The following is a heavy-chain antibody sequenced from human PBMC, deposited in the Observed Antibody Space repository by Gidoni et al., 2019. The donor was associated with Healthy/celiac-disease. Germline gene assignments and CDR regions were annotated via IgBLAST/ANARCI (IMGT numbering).Heavy chain of an antibody. CDR3: AKDLYCSGGSCYPDY. Sequence: QVQLVESAGGVVQPGRSLRLSCAASVFPFSSYGMHWVRQAPGKGLEWVAVISYDGSNKYYADSVKGRFTISRDNSKNTLYLQMNSLRAEDTAVYYCAKDLYCSGGSCYPDYWGQGTLVTVSS. D-gene: IGHD2-15*01. V-gene: IGHV3-30*18. CDR2: ISYDGSNK. J-gene: IGHJ4*02. CDR1: VFPFSSYG.